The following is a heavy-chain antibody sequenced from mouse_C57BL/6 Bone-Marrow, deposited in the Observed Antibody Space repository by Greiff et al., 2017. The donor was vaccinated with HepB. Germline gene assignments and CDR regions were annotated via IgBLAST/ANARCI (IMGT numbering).Heavy chain of an antibody. V-gene: IGHV14-1*01. CDR3: TTWILRYPYYFDY. Sequence: VQLKQSGAELVRPGASVKLSCTASGFNIKDYYMHWVKQRPEQGLEWIGRIDPEDGDTEYAPKFQGKATMTAVTSSNTAYLQLSSLTSEDTAVYYCTTWILRYPYYFDYWGQGTTLTVSS. CDR1: GFNIKDYY. J-gene: IGHJ2*01. D-gene: IGHD1-1*01. CDR2: IDPEDGDT.